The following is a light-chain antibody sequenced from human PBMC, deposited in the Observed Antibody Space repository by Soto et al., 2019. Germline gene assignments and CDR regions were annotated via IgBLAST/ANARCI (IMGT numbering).Light chain of an antibody. CDR3: SSFASTFTLL. V-gene: IGLV2-14*01. J-gene: IGLJ2*01. CDR1: STDVGSHNY. CDR2: EVN. Sequence: QSVLTQAASVSESPGQSISLSCGGTSTDVGSHNYVSWYQQHPGKAPKLIIFEVNNRPSGVSHRFSGSKSGNTASLTISDLQGEDEADYYCSSFASTFTLLFGGGTKLTVL.